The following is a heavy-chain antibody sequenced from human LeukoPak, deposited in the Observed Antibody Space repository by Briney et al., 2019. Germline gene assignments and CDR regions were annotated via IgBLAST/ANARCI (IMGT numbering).Heavy chain of an antibody. Sequence: GGSLRLSCAASGFTFSDYYMSWIRKAPGKGLEWLSYISGSGSHTTYADSVRGRFTISRDNAKNSLSLQVNSLRADDTAVYYCARVGSTVAAGTPDYWGQGTLVTVSS. CDR1: GFTFSDYY. V-gene: IGHV3-11*06. CDR2: ISGSGSHT. CDR3: ARVGSTVAAGTPDY. J-gene: IGHJ4*02. D-gene: IGHD6-13*01.